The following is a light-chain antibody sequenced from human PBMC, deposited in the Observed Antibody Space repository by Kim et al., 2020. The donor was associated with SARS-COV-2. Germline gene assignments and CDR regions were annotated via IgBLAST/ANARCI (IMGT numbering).Light chain of an antibody. CDR3: QQAYTTPYT. J-gene: IGKJ2*01. V-gene: IGKV1-39*01. Sequence: SVSVGDRVPLACRASQSINNYLTLYQQKPGKAPKALMYHASSLESGVPSRFSGSGSGTDFTLTISSLQPEDFATYYCQQAYTTPYTFGQGTKLEI. CDR1: QSINNY. CDR2: HAS.